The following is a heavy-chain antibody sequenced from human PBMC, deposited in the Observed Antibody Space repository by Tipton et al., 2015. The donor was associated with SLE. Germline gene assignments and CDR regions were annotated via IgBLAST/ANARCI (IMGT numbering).Heavy chain of an antibody. CDR2: INHSGST. V-gene: IGHV4-39*07. CDR3: ARVPALYYYYMDV. D-gene: IGHD2-2*01. CDR1: GASISSSSYY. Sequence: TLSLTCTVSGASISSSSYYWSWIRQPPGKGLEWIGEINHSGSTNYNPSLKSRVTISVDTSKNQFSLKLSSVTAADTAVYYCARVPALYYYYMDVWGKGTTVTVSS. J-gene: IGHJ6*03.